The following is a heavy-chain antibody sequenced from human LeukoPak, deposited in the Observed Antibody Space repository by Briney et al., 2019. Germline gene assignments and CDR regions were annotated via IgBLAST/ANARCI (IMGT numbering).Heavy chain of an antibody. CDR2: ISGSGANI. CDR3: ARITSSPYH. CDR1: GFTFSSYA. J-gene: IGHJ1*01. V-gene: IGHV3-21*01. Sequence: PGGSLRLSCAASGFTFSSYAMNWVRQAPGKGLEWVSSISGSGANIYYADSVKGRFTITRDNAKNSLFLQMNSLRADDTAVYYCARITSSPYHWGQGTLITVSS. D-gene: IGHD2-2*01.